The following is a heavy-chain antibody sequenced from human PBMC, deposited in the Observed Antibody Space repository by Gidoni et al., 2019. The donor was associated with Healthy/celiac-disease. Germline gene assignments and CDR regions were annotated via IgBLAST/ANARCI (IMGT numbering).Heavy chain of an antibody. J-gene: IGHJ6*02. V-gene: IGHV3-74*01. Sequence: EVQLVESGGGLVQPGGSLRLSCAASGFTFISYWMHWVRQAPGKGLVWVSRINSDGSSTSYADSVKGRFTISRDNAKNTLYLQMNSLRAEDTAVYYCARAARAKIYYYYGMDVWGQGTTVTVSS. CDR2: INSDGSST. CDR3: ARAARAKIYYYYGMDV. CDR1: GFTFISYW.